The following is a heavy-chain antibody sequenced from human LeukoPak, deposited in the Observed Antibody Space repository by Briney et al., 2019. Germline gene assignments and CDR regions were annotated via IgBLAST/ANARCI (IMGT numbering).Heavy chain of an antibody. CDR1: GGSFSGYY. Sequence: SETLSLTCAVYGGSFSGYYWSWIRQPPGKGLEWIGEINHSGSTNYNPSLKSRVTISVDTSKNQFSLKLSSVTAVDTAVYYCARGLNYYDSSGYYPYYWGQGTLVTVSS. J-gene: IGHJ4*02. V-gene: IGHV4-34*01. CDR3: ARGLNYYDSSGYYPYY. CDR2: INHSGST. D-gene: IGHD3-22*01.